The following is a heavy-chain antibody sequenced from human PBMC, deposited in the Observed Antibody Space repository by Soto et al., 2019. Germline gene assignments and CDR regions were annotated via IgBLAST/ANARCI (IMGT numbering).Heavy chain of an antibody. CDR1: GINYNTYA. V-gene: IGHV1-3*01. D-gene: IGHD5-12*01. CDR3: GRAISGYVT. CDR2: INAGNGDT. Sequence: QVQLVQSGAEMKKPGASVKLSCKTSGINYNTYAIHWVRQAPGEGLEWMGWINAGNGDTRYSQNFQGRVTITRDTSASTVYMDLESLKSADTGVYYCGRAISGYVTWGQGTLCSVSS. J-gene: IGHJ4*02.